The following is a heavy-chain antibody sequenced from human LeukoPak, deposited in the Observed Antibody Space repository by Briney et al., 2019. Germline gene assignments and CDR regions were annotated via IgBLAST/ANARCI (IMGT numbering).Heavy chain of an antibody. D-gene: IGHD2-21*02. J-gene: IGHJ4*02. CDR1: GFTFSSYG. CDR2: ISYDGSNK. CDR3: AKLCGGDCYFDY. Sequence: GGSLRLSCAASGFTFSSYGMHWVRQAPDKGLEWVAVISYDGSNKYYADSVKGRFTISRDNSKNTLYLQMNSLRAEDTAVYYCAKLCGGDCYFDYWGQGTLVTVSS. V-gene: IGHV3-30*18.